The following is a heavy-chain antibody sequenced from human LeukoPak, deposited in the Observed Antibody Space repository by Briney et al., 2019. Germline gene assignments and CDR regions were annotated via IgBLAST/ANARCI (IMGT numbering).Heavy chain of an antibody. CDR1: GFTFSSYE. J-gene: IGHJ4*02. CDR2: ISSSGSTI. D-gene: IGHD2-15*01. Sequence: PGGSLRLSCAASGFTFSSYEMNWVRQAPGKGLEWVSYISSSGSTIYYADSVKGRFTISRDNAKNSLYLQMNSLRAEDTAVYFCAREASGGSPDYWGQGTLVTVSS. CDR3: AREASGGSPDY. V-gene: IGHV3-48*03.